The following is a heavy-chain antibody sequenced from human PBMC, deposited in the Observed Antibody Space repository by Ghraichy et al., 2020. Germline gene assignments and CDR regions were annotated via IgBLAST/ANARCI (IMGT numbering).Heavy chain of an antibody. V-gene: IGHV4-34*01. CDR1: GGSFSDYY. D-gene: IGHD2-2*01. CDR2: INHSGST. CDR3: ARPSVAVPAAPDSFDI. Sequence: SETPSLTCAVYGGSFSDYYWNWIRQPPGKGLEWIGEINHSGSTNYNPSLESRVTISIDTSKGQFSLRLTSVTAADTALYYCARPSVAVPAAPDSFDIWGQGTLVTVSS. J-gene: IGHJ3*02.